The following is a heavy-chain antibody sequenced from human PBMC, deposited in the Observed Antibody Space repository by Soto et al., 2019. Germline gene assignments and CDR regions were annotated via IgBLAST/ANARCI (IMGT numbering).Heavy chain of an antibody. CDR3: ARDFEY. V-gene: IGHV3-74*01. J-gene: IGHJ4*02. CDR1: GFTFSTFW. Sequence: EVQLVESGGGLVQPGGSLRLSCEASGFTFSTFWMHWVRQAPGKGLVWVSRINSDGSITNYADSGKGRVTISRDNAKNMLYLQMNSLRAEDTAVYYCARDFEYWGQGTLVTVSS. CDR2: INSDGSIT.